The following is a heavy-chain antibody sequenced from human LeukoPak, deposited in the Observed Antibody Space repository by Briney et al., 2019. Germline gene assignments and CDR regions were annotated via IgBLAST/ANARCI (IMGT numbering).Heavy chain of an antibody. Sequence: GESLKISCKGSGCSFTSYWIGWVRQMPGKGLEWMGIIYPGDSDTRYSPSFQGQVTISADKSISTAYLQWSSLKASDTAMYYCATVDTAMVNYFDYWGQGTLVTVSS. CDR1: GCSFTSYW. J-gene: IGHJ4*02. CDR3: ATVDTAMVNYFDY. D-gene: IGHD5-18*01. V-gene: IGHV5-51*01. CDR2: IYPGDSDT.